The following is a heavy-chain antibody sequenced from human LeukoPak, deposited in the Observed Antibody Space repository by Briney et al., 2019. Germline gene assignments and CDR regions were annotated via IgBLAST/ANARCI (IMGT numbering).Heavy chain of an antibody. CDR3: ARVREGISLQH. J-gene: IGHJ1*01. V-gene: IGHV1-69*13. D-gene: IGHD1-26*01. Sequence: SVKVSCTASGGTFSSYAISWVRQAPGQGLEWMGGIIPILGTANYAQKFQGRVTITADESTSTAYMELSSLRSEDTAVYYCARVREGISLQHWGQGTLVTVSS. CDR1: GGTFSSYA. CDR2: IIPILGTA.